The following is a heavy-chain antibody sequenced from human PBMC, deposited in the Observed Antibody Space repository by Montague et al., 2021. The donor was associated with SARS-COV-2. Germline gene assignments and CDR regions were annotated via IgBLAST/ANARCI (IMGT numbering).Heavy chain of an antibody. J-gene: IGHJ5*02. D-gene: IGHD3-16*02. CDR3: VRASDTVILSNWFDP. CDR2: ISTASSTI. CDR1: GFTLSYYE. V-gene: IGHV3-48*03. Sequence: SLRLSCAASGFTLSYYETNWVRQAPGKGLERVSYISTASSTIYYADSVKGRFIISRDNAKNSLYMQMNSLRVEDTALYYCVRASDTVILSNWFDPWGQGTLVTVSS.